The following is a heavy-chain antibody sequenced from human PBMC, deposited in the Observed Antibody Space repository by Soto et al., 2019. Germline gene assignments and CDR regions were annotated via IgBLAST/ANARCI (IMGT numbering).Heavy chain of an antibody. Sequence: DTLSLTCFISGGSFSNDYWTWIRQSPGKGLEWIGYIFHSGITDYNPSVKSRVTISIDKSRNLFSLNLTSVTAADTAVYYCARDRYFYDSRGYYRTLDSWGQGTLVTVSS. CDR3: ARDRYFYDSRGYYRTLDS. CDR2: IFHSGIT. D-gene: IGHD3-22*01. CDR1: GGSFSNDY. J-gene: IGHJ5*01. V-gene: IGHV4-59*01.